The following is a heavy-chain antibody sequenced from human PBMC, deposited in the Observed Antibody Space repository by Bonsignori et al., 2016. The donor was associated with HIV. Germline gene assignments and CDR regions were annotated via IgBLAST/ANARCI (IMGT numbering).Heavy chain of an antibody. J-gene: IGHJ4*02. CDR3: ARGVRLTGYYNLLAFDY. CDR2: MNPNSGNT. Sequence: WVRQAPGQGLEWMGWMNPNSGNTGYPQKFQGRVTMTRNTSITTAYMELSSLTSEDTAMYYCARGVRLTGYYNLLAFDYWAQGTLVTVSS. D-gene: IGHD3-9*01. V-gene: IGHV1-8*01.